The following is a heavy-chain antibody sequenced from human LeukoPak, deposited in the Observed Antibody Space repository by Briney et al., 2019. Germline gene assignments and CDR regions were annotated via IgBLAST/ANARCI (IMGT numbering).Heavy chain of an antibody. Sequence: GGSLRLSCAASGFTFSSYSMNWVRQAPGKGLEWVSSISSSSSYIYYADSVKGRFTISRDNAKNSLYLQMNSLRAEDTAVYYCARALKGYTAMPHYWGQGTLVTVSS. D-gene: IGHD5-18*01. J-gene: IGHJ4*02. CDR2: ISSSSSYI. V-gene: IGHV3-21*01. CDR1: GFTFSSYS. CDR3: ARALKGYTAMPHY.